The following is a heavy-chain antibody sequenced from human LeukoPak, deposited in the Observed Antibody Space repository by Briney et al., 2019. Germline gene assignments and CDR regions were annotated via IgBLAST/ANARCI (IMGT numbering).Heavy chain of an antibody. V-gene: IGHV3-15*01. J-gene: IGHJ4*02. CDR3: TTVRLH. Sequence: GGPLRLSCAASGFTFSNAWMSWVRQAPGKGLEWVGCIKSKTDGGTTDYAAPVKGRFTISRDDSKNTLYLQMNSLKTEDTAVYYCTTVRLHWGQGTLVTVSS. CDR1: GFTFSNAW. CDR2: IKSKTDGGTT.